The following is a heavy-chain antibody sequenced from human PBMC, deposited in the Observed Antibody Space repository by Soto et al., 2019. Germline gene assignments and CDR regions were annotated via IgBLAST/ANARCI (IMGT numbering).Heavy chain of an antibody. CDR2: ISWNSGSI. V-gene: IGHV3-9*01. D-gene: IGHD1-26*01. CDR1: GFTFDDYA. Sequence: EVQLVESGGGLVQPGRSLRLSCAASGFTFDDYAMHWVRQAPGKGLEWVSGISWNSGSIGYADSVKGRFTISRDNAKNSLYLQMNSLRAEDTALYYCAKDIKAVGATGYFDYWGQGTLVTVSS. J-gene: IGHJ4*02. CDR3: AKDIKAVGATGYFDY.